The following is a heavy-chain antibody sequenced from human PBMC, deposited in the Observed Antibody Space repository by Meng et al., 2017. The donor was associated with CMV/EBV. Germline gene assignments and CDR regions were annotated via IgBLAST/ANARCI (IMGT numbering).Heavy chain of an antibody. J-gene: IGHJ6*02. CDR1: GGSFSGYY. CDR2: INHSGST. CDR3: ARVNPNYYFYGMDV. Sequence: SETLSLTCAVYGGSFSGYYWSWIRQSPGKGLEWIGEINHSGSTNYNPSLKSRVTISVDTSKNQFSLKLSFVTAADTAVYYCARVNPNYYFYGMDVWGQGTTVTVSS. V-gene: IGHV4-34*01.